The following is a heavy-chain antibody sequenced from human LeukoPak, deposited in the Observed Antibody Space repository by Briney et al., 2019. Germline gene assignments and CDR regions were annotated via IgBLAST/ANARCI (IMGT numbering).Heavy chain of an antibody. Sequence: SETLSLTCTVSGGSISSYYWSWIRQPPGKGLEWIGYIYYSGSTNYNPSLKSRVTISVDTSKNQFSLKLSSVTAADTAVYYCARLPPWELPPDYWGQGTLVTVSS. CDR2: IYYSGST. J-gene: IGHJ4*02. D-gene: IGHD1-26*01. CDR1: GGSISSYY. CDR3: ARLPPWELPPDY. V-gene: IGHV4-59*01.